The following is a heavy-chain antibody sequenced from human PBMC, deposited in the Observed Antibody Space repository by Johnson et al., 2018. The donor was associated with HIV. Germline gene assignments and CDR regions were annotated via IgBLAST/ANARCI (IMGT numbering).Heavy chain of an antibody. CDR3: AKDRWHYNFWVDAFDI. Sequence: QVQVVESGGGVVQPGRSLRLSCAASGFTFSSYAIHWVRQAPGKGLEWVAVISYDGSNKYYTDSVKGRFTISRDNSKNTLYLQMNSLRADDTAVYYCAKDRWHYNFWVDAFDIWGQGTMVTVSS. J-gene: IGHJ3*02. V-gene: IGHV3-30-3*01. CDR2: ISYDGSNK. D-gene: IGHD3-3*01. CDR1: GFTFSSYA.